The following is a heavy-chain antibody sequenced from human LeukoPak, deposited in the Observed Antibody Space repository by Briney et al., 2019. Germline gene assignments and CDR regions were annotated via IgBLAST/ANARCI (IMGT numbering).Heavy chain of an antibody. V-gene: IGHV3-11*04. D-gene: IGHD3-22*01. J-gene: IGHJ4*02. CDR1: GFTFSDYY. CDR2: ISSSDSTI. CDR3: ARVTDSSAFDY. Sequence: GGSLRLSCAASGFTFSDYYMSWIRQAPGKGLEWVSYISSSDSTIYYADSVKGRFTISRDNAKNSLYLQMNSLRAEDTAVYYCARVTDSSAFDYWGQGTLVTVSS.